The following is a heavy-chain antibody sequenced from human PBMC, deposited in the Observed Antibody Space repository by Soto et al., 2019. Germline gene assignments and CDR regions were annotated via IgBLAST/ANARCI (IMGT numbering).Heavy chain of an antibody. V-gene: IGHV3-9*01. CDR3: AKDFYREDTAMVDY. CDR1: GFTFDDYA. D-gene: IGHD5-18*01. CDR2: ISWNSGSI. J-gene: IGHJ4*02. Sequence: GGSLRLSCAASGFTFDDYAMHWVRQAPGKGLEWVSGISWNSGSIGYADSVKGRFTISRDNAKNSLYLQMNSLRAEDTALYYCAKDFYREDTAMVDYWGQGTLVTVSS.